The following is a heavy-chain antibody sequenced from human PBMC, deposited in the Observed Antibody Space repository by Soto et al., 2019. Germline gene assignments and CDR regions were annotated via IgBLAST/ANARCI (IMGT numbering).Heavy chain of an antibody. CDR3: ARDQGNYVFWSGYYYYLGMDV. J-gene: IGHJ6*02. CDR1: GGSISSYY. V-gene: IGHV4-59*01. CDR2: IYYSGST. D-gene: IGHD3-3*01. Sequence: HVQLQESGPGLVKPSETLSLTCTVSGGSISSYYWSWIRQPPGKGLEWIGYIYYSGSTNYNPSLKSRVTISVDTSKIKFTLKLSSVTAADTVVYYCARDQGNYVFWSGYYYYLGMDVWGQGTTGTVSS.